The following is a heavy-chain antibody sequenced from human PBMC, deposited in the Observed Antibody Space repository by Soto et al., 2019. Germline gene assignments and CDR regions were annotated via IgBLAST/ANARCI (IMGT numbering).Heavy chain of an antibody. CDR2: IYYSGST. CDR3: ARLKAGMDV. J-gene: IGHJ6*02. V-gene: IGHV4-39*01. CDR1: GGSISSSSYY. Sequence: PSETLSLTCTVSGGSISSSSYYWGWIRQPPGKGLEWIGSIYYSGSTYYNPSLKSRVTISVDTSKNQFSLKLSSVTAADTAVYYCARLKAGMDVWGQGTTVTVS.